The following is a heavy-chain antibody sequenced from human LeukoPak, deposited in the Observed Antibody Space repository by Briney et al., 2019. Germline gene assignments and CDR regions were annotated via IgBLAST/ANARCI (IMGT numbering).Heavy chain of an antibody. D-gene: IGHD3-22*01. J-gene: IGHJ4*02. V-gene: IGHV1-24*01. CDR3: ATLARFDSSGYYLLDY. Sequence: ASVKVSCKVSGYTLTELSMHWVRQAPGKGLEWMGGFDPEDGETIYAQKFQGRVTMTEDTSTDTAYMELSSLRSEDTAVYYCATLARFDSSGYYLLDYWGQGTLVTVSS. CDR1: GYTLTELS. CDR2: FDPEDGET.